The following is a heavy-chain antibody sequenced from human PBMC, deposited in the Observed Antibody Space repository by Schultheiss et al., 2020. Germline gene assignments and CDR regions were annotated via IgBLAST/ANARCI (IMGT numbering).Heavy chain of an antibody. Sequence: GESLKISCAASGFTFSSYSMNWVRQAPGKGLEWVADIKCDGSEKYYVDSVKGRFTISRDNAKNSLYLQMNSLRAEDTAVYYCARSDAWGQGTLVTVSS. CDR3: ARSDA. CDR2: IKCDGSEK. V-gene: IGHV3-7*03. CDR1: GFTFSSYS. J-gene: IGHJ5*02.